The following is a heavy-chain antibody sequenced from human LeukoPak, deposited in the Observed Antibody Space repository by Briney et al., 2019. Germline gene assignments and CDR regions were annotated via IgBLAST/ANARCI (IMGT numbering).Heavy chain of an antibody. CDR2: ISGGGGGT. D-gene: IGHD3-9*01. J-gene: IGHJ4*02. V-gene: IGHV3-23*01. CDR3: AKASTYDILTGYTYYFDC. CDR1: GFTFSSYA. Sequence: GGSLRLSCAASGFTFSSYAMSWVRQAPGKGLEWVSAISGGGGGTFYADSVKGRFTISRDNSKNTLYLQMNSLRAEDTAVYYCAKASTYDILTGYTYYFDCWGRGTLVTVSS.